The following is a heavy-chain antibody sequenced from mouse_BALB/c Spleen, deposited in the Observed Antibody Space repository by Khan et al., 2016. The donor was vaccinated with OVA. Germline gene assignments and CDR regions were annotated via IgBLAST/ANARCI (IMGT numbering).Heavy chain of an antibody. CDR2: IDPSTGYT. V-gene: IGHV1-7*01. CDR1: GYTFTTYW. Sequence: VQLQQSGAELAKPGASVKMSCKASGYTFTTYWMHWVKQRPGQGLEWIGYIDPSTGYTEYNQKFKDKATLTTAKSSSTADMQLSRLTSEDSAVYYCARRGRYGIFAYWGQGTLVTVSA. D-gene: IGHD2-1*01. CDR3: ARRGRYGIFAY. J-gene: IGHJ3*01.